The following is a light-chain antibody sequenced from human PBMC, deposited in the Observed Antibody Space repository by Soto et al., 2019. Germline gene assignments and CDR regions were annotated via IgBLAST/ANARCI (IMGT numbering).Light chain of an antibody. CDR3: QQYANSRT. CDR2: GAS. J-gene: IGKJ1*01. CDR1: QSVSSSF. V-gene: IGKV3-20*01. Sequence: LSAGAVSLSPGERATLSCRASQSVSSSFLAWYQQKPGQAPRLLIYGASSRATGIPDRFSGSGSGTDFTLTISRLEPEDFALYYCQQYANSRTFGQGTKVDIK.